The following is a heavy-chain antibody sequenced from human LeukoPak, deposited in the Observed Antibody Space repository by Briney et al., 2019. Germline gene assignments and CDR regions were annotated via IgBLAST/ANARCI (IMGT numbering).Heavy chain of an antibody. V-gene: IGHV1-69*05. CDR2: IIPIFGTA. D-gene: IGHD3-3*01. Sequence: SVKVSCKASGGTFSSYAISWVRQAPGQGLEWMGGIIPIFGTANYAQKSQGRVTITTDESTSTAYMELSSLRSEDTAVYYCASTNFFRRTGDFWSGYPYYYYYYYMDVWGKGTTVTVSS. CDR3: ASTNFFRRTGDFWSGYPYYYYYYYMDV. J-gene: IGHJ6*03. CDR1: GGTFSSYA.